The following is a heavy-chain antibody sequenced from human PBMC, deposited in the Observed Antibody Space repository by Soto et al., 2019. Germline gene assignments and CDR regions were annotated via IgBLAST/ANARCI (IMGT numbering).Heavy chain of an antibody. Sequence: PSQTLSLTCAISGDSVSGNSAAWNWIRQSPSRGLEGLGRTYSRSKWYNDYAVSVKSRITVTPDTSKNQFSLHLNSVTPEDTAVYYCAREFQYYQSSHSHFDYWGQGALVTGS. CDR2: TYSRSKWYN. D-gene: IGHD3-16*01. CDR1: GDSVSGNSAA. V-gene: IGHV6-1*01. CDR3: AREFQYYQSSHSHFDY. J-gene: IGHJ4*02.